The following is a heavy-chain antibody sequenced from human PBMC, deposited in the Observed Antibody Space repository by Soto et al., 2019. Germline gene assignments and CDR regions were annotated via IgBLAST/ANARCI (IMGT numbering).Heavy chain of an antibody. V-gene: IGHV5-51*01. J-gene: IGHJ6*02. Sequence: GESLKISCKGSGYSFTSYWIGWVRQMPGKGLEWMGIIYPGDSDTRYSPSFQGQVTISADKSISTAYLQWSSLKASDTAMYYCARAARPHGEYYYYGMDVWGQGTRVTVSS. CDR3: ARAARPHGEYYYYGMDV. D-gene: IGHD6-6*01. CDR1: GYSFTSYW. CDR2: IYPGDSDT.